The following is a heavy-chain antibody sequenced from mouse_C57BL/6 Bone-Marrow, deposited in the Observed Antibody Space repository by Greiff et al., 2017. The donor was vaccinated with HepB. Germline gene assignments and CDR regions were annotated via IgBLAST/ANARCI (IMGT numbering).Heavy chain of an antibody. V-gene: IGHV1-81*01. D-gene: IGHD1-1*01. Sequence: VQLVESGAELARPGASVKLSCKASGYTFTSYGISWVKQRTGQGLEWIGEIYPRSGNTYYNEKFKGKATLTADKSSSTAYMELRSLTSEDSAVYFCARWDYYGSSYEAYWGQGTLVTVSA. CDR1: GYTFTSYG. J-gene: IGHJ3*01. CDR2: IYPRSGNT. CDR3: ARWDYYGSSYEAY.